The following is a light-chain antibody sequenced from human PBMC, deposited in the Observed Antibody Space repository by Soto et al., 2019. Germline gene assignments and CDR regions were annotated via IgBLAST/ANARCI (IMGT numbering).Light chain of an antibody. CDR2: EVS. J-gene: IGLJ2*01. Sequence: QSVLTQPPSASGSPGQSVTISCTGTSSDIGGYNSVSWYQQHPGKAPKLIIYEVSKRPSGVPDRFSASKSDNTASLTVSGLQSEDEPDYYCSSYAGSKNLVFGGGTKVTVL. V-gene: IGLV2-8*01. CDR1: SSDIGGYNS. CDR3: SSYAGSKNLV.